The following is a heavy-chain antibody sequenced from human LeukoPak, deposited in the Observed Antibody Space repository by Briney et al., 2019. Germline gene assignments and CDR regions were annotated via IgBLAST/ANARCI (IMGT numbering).Heavy chain of an antibody. D-gene: IGHD6-13*01. CDR2: IIPIFGTA. V-gene: IGHV1-69*05. CDR3: ARARKRYSSSWYFDY. Sequence: SVRVSCKASGGTFSSYAISWVRQAPGQGLEWMGRIIPIFGTANYAQKFQGRVTITTDESTSTAYMELSSLRSEDTAVYYCARARKRYSSSWYFDYWGQGTLVTVSS. CDR1: GGTFSSYA. J-gene: IGHJ4*02.